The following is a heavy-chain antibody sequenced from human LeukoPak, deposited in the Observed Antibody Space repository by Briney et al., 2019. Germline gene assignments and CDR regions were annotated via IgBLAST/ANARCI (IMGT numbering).Heavy chain of an antibody. V-gene: IGHV3-43D*04. Sequence: GGSLRLSCAASGFTFDDYAMHWVRQAPGKGPEWVSLISWDGGSTYYADSVKGRFTISRDNAKNSLYLQMNSLRAEDTAVYYCARAKGLEAVWGQGTLVTVSS. CDR3: ARAKGLEAV. J-gene: IGHJ4*02. CDR1: GFTFDDYA. CDR2: ISWDGGST. D-gene: IGHD6-19*01.